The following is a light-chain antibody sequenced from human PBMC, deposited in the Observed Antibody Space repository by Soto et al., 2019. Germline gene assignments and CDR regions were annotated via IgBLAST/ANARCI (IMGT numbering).Light chain of an antibody. CDR3: QQGYRIPWT. J-gene: IGKJ1*01. Sequence: DIQMTQSPSSLSASLGDRVAITCRASQSISYYLNWYQQKQATAPRLLIYSTSTLQSAVPYKFSGSTAGSDSTRANGCLQSENVAAYFCQQGYRIPWTFSRGT. CDR2: STS. V-gene: IGKV1-39*01. CDR1: QSISYY.